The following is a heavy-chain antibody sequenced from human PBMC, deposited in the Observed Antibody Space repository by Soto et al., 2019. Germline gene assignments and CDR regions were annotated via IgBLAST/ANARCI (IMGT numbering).Heavy chain of an antibody. CDR3: AIRRPYDFWSGLYYYYGMDV. CDR2: IYYSGST. CDR1: GGSISSYY. Sequence: SETLSLTCTVSGGSISSYYWSWIRQPPGKGLEWIGYIYYSGSTNYNPSLKSRVTISVDTSKNQFSLKLSSVTAADTAVYYCAIRRPYDFWSGLYYYYGMDVRGQGTTVTVSS. D-gene: IGHD3-3*01. J-gene: IGHJ6*02. V-gene: IGHV4-59*01.